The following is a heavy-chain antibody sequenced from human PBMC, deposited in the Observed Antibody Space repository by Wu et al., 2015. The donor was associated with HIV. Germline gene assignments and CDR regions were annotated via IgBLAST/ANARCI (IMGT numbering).Heavy chain of an antibody. Sequence: VQLGASLGREGEGSLGPSVKVVLARRSGGTFSSYAISWVRQAPGQGLEWMGRIIPIFGTANYAQKFQGRVTITADESTSTAYMELSSLRSEDTAVYYCARMTTLQPYYYYYGMDVWGQGTTVTVSS. CDR3: ARMTTLQPYYYYYGMDV. J-gene: IGHJ6*02. V-gene: IGHV1-69*13. D-gene: IGHD4-17*01. CDR1: GGTFSSYA. CDR2: IIPIFGTA.